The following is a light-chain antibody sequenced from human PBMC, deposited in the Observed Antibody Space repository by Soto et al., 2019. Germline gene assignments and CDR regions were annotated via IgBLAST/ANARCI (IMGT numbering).Light chain of an antibody. J-gene: IGKJ2*01. Sequence: EIVLTQSPGTLSLSPGERATLSCRASQSVSSSYLAWYQQKPGQAPRLLIYGASSRATGITDRFSGSGSRTDFTLTISRLEPGDFAVYYCHQYGSSPPRTFGQGTQLEIK. CDR1: QSVSSSY. CDR3: HQYGSSPPRT. V-gene: IGKV3-20*01. CDR2: GAS.